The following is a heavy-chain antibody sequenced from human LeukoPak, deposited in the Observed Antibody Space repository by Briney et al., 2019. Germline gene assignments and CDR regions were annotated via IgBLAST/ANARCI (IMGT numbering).Heavy chain of an antibody. CDR2: IYYSGST. CDR1: GGSISSGDYY. V-gene: IGHV4-30-4*08. D-gene: IGHD2-2*01. CDR3: AGAGAYCSSTSCYGQNWFDP. J-gene: IGHJ5*02. Sequence: SQTLSLTCTVSGGSISSGDYYWSWIRQPPGKGLEWIGYIYYSGSTYYNPSLKSRVTISVDTSKNQFSLKLSSVTAADTAVYYCAGAGAYCSSTSCYGQNWFDPWGQGTLVTVSS.